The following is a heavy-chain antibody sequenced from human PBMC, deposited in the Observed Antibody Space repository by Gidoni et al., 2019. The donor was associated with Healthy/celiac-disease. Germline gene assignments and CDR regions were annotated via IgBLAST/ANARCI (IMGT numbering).Heavy chain of an antibody. CDR1: GFTFSSYA. D-gene: IGHD2-15*01. Sequence: EVQLVESGGGLVQPGGSLRLSCAASGFTFSSYAMSWVRQAPGKGLEWVAAISGSGGSTYYADSVKGRFTISRDNSKNTLYLQMNSLRAEDTAVYYCAKDLWYCSGGSCPQNAFDIWGQGTMVTVSS. CDR3: AKDLWYCSGGSCPQNAFDI. J-gene: IGHJ3*02. V-gene: IGHV3-23*04. CDR2: ISGSGGST.